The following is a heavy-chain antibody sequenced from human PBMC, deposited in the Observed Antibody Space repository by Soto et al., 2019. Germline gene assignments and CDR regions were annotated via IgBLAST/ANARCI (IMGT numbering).Heavy chain of an antibody. D-gene: IGHD3-10*01. J-gene: IGHJ5*02. CDR3: ARGIYYGSGTYYLNWFDP. CDR2: IYHSGST. V-gene: IGHV4-4*02. CDR1: GDSIISGNW. Sequence: SDTLSLTCAVSGDSIISGNWWSWVRQPPGKGLEWIGEIYHSGSTNYNPSLKSRVTMSVDKSKSQFSLKLSSVTAADTAVYYCARGIYYGSGTYYLNWFDPWGQGTLVT.